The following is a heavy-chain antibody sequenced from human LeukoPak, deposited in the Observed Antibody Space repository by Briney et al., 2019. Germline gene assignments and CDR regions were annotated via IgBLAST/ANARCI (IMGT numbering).Heavy chain of an antibody. D-gene: IGHD5-18*01. CDR1: GFTVSSNY. CDR3: ARDLGKTAMVDY. J-gene: IGHJ4*02. CDR2: ISYDGSNK. Sequence: QPGGPLRLSCAASGFTVSSNYMSWVRQAPGKGLEWVAVISYDGSNKYYADSVKGRFTISRDNSKNTLYLQMNSLRAEDTAVYYCARDLGKTAMVDYWGQGTLVTVSS. V-gene: IGHV3-30-3*01.